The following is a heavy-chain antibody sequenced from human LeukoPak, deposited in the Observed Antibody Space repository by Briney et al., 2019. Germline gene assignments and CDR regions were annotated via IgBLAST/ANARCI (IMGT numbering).Heavy chain of an antibody. J-gene: IGHJ4*02. CDR1: GGSISSSSYY. CDR2: IYYSGST. CDR3: ASRPRTTVIDY. D-gene: IGHD4-11*01. V-gene: IGHV4-39*01. Sequence: SETLSLPCTVSGGSISSSSYYWGWIRQPPGKGLEWIGSIYYSGSTYYNPSLKSRVTISVDTSKNQFSLKLSSVTAADTAVYYCASRPRTTVIDYWGQGTLVTVSS.